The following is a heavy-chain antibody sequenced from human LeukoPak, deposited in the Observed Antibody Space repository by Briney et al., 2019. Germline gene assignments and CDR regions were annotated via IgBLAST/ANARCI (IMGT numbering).Heavy chain of an antibody. J-gene: IGHJ4*02. CDR3: ARQTGSGLFTLP. D-gene: IGHD3-10*01. V-gene: IGHV4-34*01. CDR2: INHSGST. CDR1: GGSISSYY. Sequence: SETLSLTCTVSGGSISSYYWSWIRQPPGKGLECIGEINHSGSTNYNPSLKSRVTISVDTSKNQLSLKLSSVTAADTAVYYCARQTGSGLFTLPGGQGTLVTVSS.